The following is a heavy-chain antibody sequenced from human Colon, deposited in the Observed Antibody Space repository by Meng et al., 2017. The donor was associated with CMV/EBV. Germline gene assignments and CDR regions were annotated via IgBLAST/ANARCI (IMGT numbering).Heavy chain of an antibody. J-gene: IGHJ6*02. CDR3: AKVPYSSSGHYYGMDV. V-gene: IGHV3-7*01. Sequence: GESLKISCTASGLTFSDSFMSWVRQAPGKGLEWVANIKQDGSEKFYVDSVKGRFTISRDNSKNTLYLQMNSLRAEDTAVYYCAKVPYSSSGHYYGMDVWGQGTTVTVSS. CDR2: IKQDGSEK. D-gene: IGHD6-6*01. CDR1: GLTFSDSF.